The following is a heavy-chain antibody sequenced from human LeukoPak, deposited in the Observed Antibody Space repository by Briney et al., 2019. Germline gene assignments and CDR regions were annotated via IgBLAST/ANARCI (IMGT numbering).Heavy chain of an antibody. J-gene: IGHJ6*03. CDR1: GFTFDDYG. CDR2: INWNGGST. D-gene: IGHD5-12*01. CDR3: XXXXXYSGYIHYYYYYMDV. Sequence: GGSLRLSCAASGFTFDDYGMSWVRQAPGKGLEWVSGINWNGGSTGYADSVKGRFTISRDNAKDSLYLQMNSLRAEDTALYYXXXXXXYSGYIHYYYYYMDVWGKGTTVTVSS. V-gene: IGHV3-20*04.